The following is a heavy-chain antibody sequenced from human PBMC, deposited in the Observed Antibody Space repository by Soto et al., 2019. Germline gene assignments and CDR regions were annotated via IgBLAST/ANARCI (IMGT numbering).Heavy chain of an antibody. CDR2: VNPKSGGT. V-gene: IGHV1-2*04. CDR3: ARGDSTDCSNGVCSFFYNHDMDV. J-gene: IGHJ6*02. D-gene: IGHD2-8*01. CDR1: GYSFTDYH. Sequence: ASLKVSCKASGYSFTDYHIHWVRQAPGQGLEWLGRVNPKSGGTSTAQKFQGWVTMTTDTSISTASMELTRLTSDDTAIYYCARGDSTDCSNGVCSFFYNHDMDVWGQGTTVTVSS.